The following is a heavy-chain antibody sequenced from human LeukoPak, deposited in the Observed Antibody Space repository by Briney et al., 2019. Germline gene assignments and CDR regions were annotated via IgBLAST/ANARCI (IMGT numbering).Heavy chain of an antibody. D-gene: IGHD6-13*01. CDR2: INPNSGGT. CDR1: GYTFTDYY. Sequence: ASVKVSCKASGYTFTDYYMQWVRQAPGQGLEWMGRINPNSGGTNYAQKFQGRATMTRDTSISTAYMDLSSLRSDDTAVYYCAIGIPAAGTFDCWGQGTLVTVSS. V-gene: IGHV1-2*06. J-gene: IGHJ4*02. CDR3: AIGIPAAGTFDC.